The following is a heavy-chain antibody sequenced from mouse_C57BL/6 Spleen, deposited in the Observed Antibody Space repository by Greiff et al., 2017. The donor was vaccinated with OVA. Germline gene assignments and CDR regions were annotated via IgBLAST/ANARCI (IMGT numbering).Heavy chain of an antibody. J-gene: IGHJ3*01. V-gene: IGHV1-82*01. CDR3: ARLDGFAY. CDR1: GYAFSSSW. Sequence: VQRVESGPELVKPGASVKISCKASGYAFSSSWMNWVKQRPGKGLEWIGRIYPGDGDTNYNGKFKGKATLTADKSSSTAYMQLSSLTSEDSAVYFCARLDGFAYWGQGTLVTVSA. CDR2: IYPGDGDT.